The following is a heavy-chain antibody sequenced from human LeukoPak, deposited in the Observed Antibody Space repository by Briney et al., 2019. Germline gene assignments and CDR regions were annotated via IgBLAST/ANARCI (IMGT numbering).Heavy chain of an antibody. CDR3: AIRYSGSYYVGVDY. Sequence: GASVKVSCKVSGYTLTELSMHWVRQAPGKGLEWMGGFDPEDGETIYAQKFQGRVTMTEDTSTDTAYMELSSLRSEDTTMYYCAIRYSGSYYVGVDYWGREPWSPSPQ. V-gene: IGHV1-24*01. CDR1: GYTLTELS. J-gene: IGHJ4*02. D-gene: IGHD1-26*01. CDR2: FDPEDGET.